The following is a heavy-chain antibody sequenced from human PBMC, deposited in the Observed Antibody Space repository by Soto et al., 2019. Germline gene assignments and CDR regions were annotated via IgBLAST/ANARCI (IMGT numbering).Heavy chain of an antibody. Sequence: GGSSRLACAASGLTFRSSGMSRVPQAPGHGLERVSAISGNGGVTFYDGSAKGRFTISRDNSTNTLSLQMNRLRAEHTALYDGAKPYDSSGRDFWRQGTRVSVSS. V-gene: IGHV3-23*01. D-gene: IGHD3-22*01. CDR1: GLTFRSSG. J-gene: IGHJ4*02. CDR2: ISGNGGVT. CDR3: AKPYDSSGRDF.